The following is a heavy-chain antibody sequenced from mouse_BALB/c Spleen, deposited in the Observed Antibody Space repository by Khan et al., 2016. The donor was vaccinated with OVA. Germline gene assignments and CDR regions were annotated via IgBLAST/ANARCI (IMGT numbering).Heavy chain of an antibody. CDR2: VSSLAYNF. CDR1: GFTFSDYG. V-gene: IGHV5-15*02. J-gene: IGHJ3*01. Sequence: EVELVESGGGLVQPGGSRKLSCAASGFTFSDYGMAWVRQAPGKGPEWVAFVSSLAYNFYYADTLTGRFTISRENATTTLYLEMSSLRSEDTARYYCARGGKGGFAYWGQGTLVTVSA. CDR3: ARGGKGGFAY.